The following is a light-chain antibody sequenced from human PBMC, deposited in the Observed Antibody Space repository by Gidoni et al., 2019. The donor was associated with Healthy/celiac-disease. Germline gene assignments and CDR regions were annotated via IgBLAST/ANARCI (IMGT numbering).Light chain of an antibody. J-gene: IGKJ1*01. CDR1: QSVSSSY. CDR2: GAS. Sequence: EIVLTQSPGTLSLSPGERATLSCRASQSVSSSYLAWYQQKPGQAPRLLIYGASSRATGIPDRFSDSGSGTDFTLTISRLEPEDFAVYYCQQYGSSLVTFGQGTKVEIK. V-gene: IGKV3-20*01. CDR3: QQYGSSLVT.